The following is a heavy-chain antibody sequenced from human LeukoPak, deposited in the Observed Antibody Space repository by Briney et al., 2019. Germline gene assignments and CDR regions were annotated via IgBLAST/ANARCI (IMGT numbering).Heavy chain of an antibody. CDR2: ISATNHLM. D-gene: IGHD3-3*01. V-gene: IGHV3-48*02. J-gene: IGHJ4*02. CDR3: VRDQFFSFDY. Sequence: GGSLRLSCAASGFPFNTYSMNWVRQAPGKGLEWLSYISATNHLMYYADSVKGRFTISRDNAKNSLYLQMNSLRDEDTAVYYCVRDQFFSFDYWGQGTLVTVSS. CDR1: GFPFNTYS.